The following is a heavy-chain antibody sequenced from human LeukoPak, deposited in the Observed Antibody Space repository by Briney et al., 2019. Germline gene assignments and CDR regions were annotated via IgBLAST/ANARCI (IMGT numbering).Heavy chain of an antibody. V-gene: IGHV1-69*05. CDR2: IIPIFGTA. CDR3: ASMIWDPWYFDL. D-gene: IGHD3-16*01. J-gene: IGHJ2*01. CDR1: GGTFSSYA. Sequence: SVKVSCKASGGTFSSYAISWVRQAPGQGLEWMGGIIPIFGTANYAQKFQGRVTITTDESTSTAYMELSSLRSADTAVYYCASMIWDPWYFDLWGRGTLVTVSS.